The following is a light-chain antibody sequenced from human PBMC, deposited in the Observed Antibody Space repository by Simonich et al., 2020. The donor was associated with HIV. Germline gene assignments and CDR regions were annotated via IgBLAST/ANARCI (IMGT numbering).Light chain of an antibody. J-gene: IGKJ1*01. CDR3: QQYNKWPPWT. Sequence: EIVMTQSPATLSVSPGERATLSCRASQSVAINLAWYQQKPGQAPRLRIYGASTRATGIPRRFSGSGWGSQFTLTISSMQSGDFAVYYCQQYNKWPPWTFGQGTKVEI. CDR1: QSVAIN. V-gene: IGKV3-15*01. CDR2: GAS.